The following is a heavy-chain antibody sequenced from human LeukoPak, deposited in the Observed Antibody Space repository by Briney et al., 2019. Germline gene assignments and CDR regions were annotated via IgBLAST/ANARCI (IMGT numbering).Heavy chain of an antibody. V-gene: IGHV3-21*01. CDR3: ARASGSYSDAFDI. D-gene: IGHD1-26*01. CDR2: ISSSSSYI. CDR1: GFTFSSYS. J-gene: IGHJ3*02. Sequence: GGSLRLSCAASGFTFSSYSMNWVRQAPGKGLEWVSSISSSSSYIYYADSVKGRFTISRDNAKNSPYLQMNSLRAEDTAVYYCARASGSYSDAFDIWGQGTMVTVSS.